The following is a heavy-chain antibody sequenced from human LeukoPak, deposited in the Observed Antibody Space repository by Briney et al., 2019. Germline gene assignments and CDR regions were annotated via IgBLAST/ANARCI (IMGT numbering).Heavy chain of an antibody. V-gene: IGHV5-51*01. Sequence: GESLKISCKGSGYSFTSYWIGWVRQMPGKGLEWLGLISPGDSRTRYSPSFQGQVTISADKSISTAYLQWRSLKASDTAMYYCARQGAKSQLVGENYYYYYMDVWGKGTTVTVSS. CDR3: ARQGAKSQLVGENYYYYYMDV. J-gene: IGHJ6*03. CDR2: ISPGDSRT. CDR1: GYSFTSYW. D-gene: IGHD6-6*01.